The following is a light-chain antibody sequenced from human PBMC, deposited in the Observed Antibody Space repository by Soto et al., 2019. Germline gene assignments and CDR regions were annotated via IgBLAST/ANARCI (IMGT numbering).Light chain of an antibody. Sequence: DIVMTQSPDSLAVSLGESATINCKSSQSILYSSNNKNYLAWYRQKPGQPPKLLIYWASTRESGVPDRFSGSGPGTDFTLTTSSLQAEDVAVYYCQQYYTTPPSTFGQWTKLEIK. CDR3: QQYYTTPPST. J-gene: IGKJ2*02. CDR2: WAS. V-gene: IGKV4-1*01. CDR1: QSILYSSNNKNY.